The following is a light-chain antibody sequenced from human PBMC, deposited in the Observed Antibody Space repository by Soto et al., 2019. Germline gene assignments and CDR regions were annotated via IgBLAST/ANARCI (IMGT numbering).Light chain of an antibody. CDR3: QHGHNTPPC. CDR2: GAS. J-gene: IGKJ5*01. V-gene: IGKV1-39*01. Sequence: DIQMTQSPSSLSASVGDRVTITCRASQYIYSYLNWYQQRPGKAPNLLVYGASRWQSGVPSRFSGSGSGTDFTLTISSLQPEDIATYYWQHGHNTPPCFGQGTRLEIK. CDR1: QYIYSY.